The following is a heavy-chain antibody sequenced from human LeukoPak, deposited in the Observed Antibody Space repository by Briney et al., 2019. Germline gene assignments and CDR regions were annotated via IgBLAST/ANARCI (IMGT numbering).Heavy chain of an antibody. CDR2: IYNSGST. D-gene: IGHD6-13*01. J-gene: IGHJ4*02. CDR1: GDSISSYY. V-gene: IGHV4-59*08. CDR3: AGDRNSNRWHKY. Sequence: SETLSLTCSVSGDSISSYYWSWIRQPPGKGLEWIGYIYNSGSTNYNPSLKSRVTISADTSKNQFSLRLSSVAAADTAVYYCAGDRNSNRWHKYWGQGTLVTVSS.